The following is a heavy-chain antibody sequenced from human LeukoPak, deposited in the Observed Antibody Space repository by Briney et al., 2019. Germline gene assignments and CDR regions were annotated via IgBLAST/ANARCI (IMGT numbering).Heavy chain of an antibody. CDR3: GKVSSRSTTAGRIDY. J-gene: IGHJ4*02. CDR1: GFSFDNYA. V-gene: IGHV3-23*01. D-gene: IGHD6-6*01. Sequence: PGGSLRLSCAGSGFSFDNYAMTWVRQAPGKGLEWVSSITGGSRTTLYSDSFKDRFTISRDDSKATLFLQMSSVRVEDTALYYCGKVSSRSTTAGRIDYWGRGVLVTVSS. CDR2: ITGGSRTT.